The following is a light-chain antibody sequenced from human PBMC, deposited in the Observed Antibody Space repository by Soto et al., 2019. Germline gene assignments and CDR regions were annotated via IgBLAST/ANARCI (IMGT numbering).Light chain of an antibody. CDR3: SSYAGSNVV. V-gene: IGLV2-8*01. CDR1: SSDVGGYTY. Sequence: QSALTQPPSASGSPGQSVSISCTGTSSDVGGYTYVSWYQQQPGKAPKLMIFEVSKRPSGVPDRFSGSKSGNTASLTVSGLQAEDEADYYCSSYAGSNVVFGGGTKVTVL. CDR2: EVS. J-gene: IGLJ2*01.